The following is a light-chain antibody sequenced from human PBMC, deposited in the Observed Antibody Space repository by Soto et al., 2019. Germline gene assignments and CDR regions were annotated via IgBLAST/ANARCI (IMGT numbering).Light chain of an antibody. CDR3: QQYGNSPPYS. Sequence: EIVLTQSPGTLSLSPGERATLSCRASQSVSRSHLAWYQQKPGQAPRLLIYGASSRATGIADRFSGSGSGTDFTLTISRLEAEDFAVYYCQQYGNSPPYSVGQGTKFEIK. CDR2: GAS. CDR1: QSVSRSH. V-gene: IGKV3-20*01. J-gene: IGKJ2*03.